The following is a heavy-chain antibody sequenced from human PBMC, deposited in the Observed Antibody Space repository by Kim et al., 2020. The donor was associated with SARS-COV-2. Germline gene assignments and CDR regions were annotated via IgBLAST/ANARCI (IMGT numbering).Heavy chain of an antibody. CDR3: ARDPVADGYSFFDY. D-gene: IGHD4-4*01. Sequence: AASVQGRFTISRDYYKNTLSLQMNSLRAEDTAIYYCARDPVADGYSFFDYWGQGTLVTVSS. V-gene: IGHV3-23*01. J-gene: IGHJ4*02.